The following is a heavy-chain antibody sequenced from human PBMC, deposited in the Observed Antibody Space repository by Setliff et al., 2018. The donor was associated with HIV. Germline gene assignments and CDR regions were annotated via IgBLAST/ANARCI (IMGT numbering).Heavy chain of an antibody. Sequence: ASVKVSCKASGYTFTTYAMIWVRQAPGQSLEWMGWINTGNGNTRLSQKFQGRVTISRDTSASTAYMELSSLRSEDTAVYYCARDPTVVMTYYYYGMDVWGQGTTVTVSS. V-gene: IGHV1-3*04. J-gene: IGHJ6*02. CDR3: ARDPTVVMTYYYYGMDV. CDR2: INTGNGNT. CDR1: GYTFTTYA. D-gene: IGHD2-15*01.